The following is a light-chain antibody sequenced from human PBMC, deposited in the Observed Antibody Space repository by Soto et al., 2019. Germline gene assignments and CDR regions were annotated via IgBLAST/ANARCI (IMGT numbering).Light chain of an antibody. CDR1: STDFVSYNR. CDR2: EAS. CDR3: SLYTSEYTYG. Sequence: QSALTQPPSVSGSPGQSVTISCTGTSTDFVSYNRVSWYQQPPGTAPKLIIYEASNRPSGVPDRFSGSKSGNTASLTISGLQAADEADYYCSLYTSEYTYGFGTGTKVTVL. V-gene: IGLV2-18*01. J-gene: IGLJ1*01.